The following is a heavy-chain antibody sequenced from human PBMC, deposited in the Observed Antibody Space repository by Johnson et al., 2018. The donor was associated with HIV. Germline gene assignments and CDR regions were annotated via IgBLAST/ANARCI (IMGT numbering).Heavy chain of an antibody. V-gene: IGHV3-30*04. CDR1: GFTFSTYA. J-gene: IGHJ3*02. CDR3: ATSGLTLGSSSSHAFDI. CDR2: ISYDGSNK. D-gene: IGHD6-6*01. Sequence: QVQLVESGGGVVQPGRSLRLSCAASGFTFSTYAMHWVRQTPGKGLEWVALISYDGSNKYYADSVKGRFTISRDNSKNTLYLQMNSLRAEDTAMYYCATSGLTLGSSSSHAFDIWGQGTIVTVSS.